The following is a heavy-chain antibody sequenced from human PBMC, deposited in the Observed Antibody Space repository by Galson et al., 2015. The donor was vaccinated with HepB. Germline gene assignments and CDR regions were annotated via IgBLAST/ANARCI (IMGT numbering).Heavy chain of an antibody. V-gene: IGHV2-5*02. D-gene: IGHD6-19*01. J-gene: IGHJ4*02. CDR1: GFSLSTSGVG. Sequence: PALVKPTQTLTLTYTFSGFSLSTSGVGVGWIRQPPGKALEWLALIYWDDDKRYSPSLKSRLTITKDTSKNQVVLTMTNMDPVDTATYYCAHRRLSRSSGWYFDYWGQGTLVTVSS. CDR2: IYWDDDK. CDR3: AHRRLSRSSGWYFDY.